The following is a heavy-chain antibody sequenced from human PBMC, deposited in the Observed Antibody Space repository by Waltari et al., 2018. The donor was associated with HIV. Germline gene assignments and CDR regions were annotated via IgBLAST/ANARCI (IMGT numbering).Heavy chain of an antibody. CDR1: GGTFSRYA. CDR3: ARSGGIVAARPDWCDP. D-gene: IGHD6-13*01. CDR2: IIPIFGTA. J-gene: IGHJ5*02. V-gene: IGHV1-69*01. Sequence: QVQLVQSGAEVKKPGSSVKVSCKASGGTFSRYAISWVRPAPGLGLEWMGGIIPIFGTANYAQKFQGRVTITADESTSTAYMELSSLRSEDTAVYYCARSGGIVAARPDWCDPWGQGTLVTVSS.